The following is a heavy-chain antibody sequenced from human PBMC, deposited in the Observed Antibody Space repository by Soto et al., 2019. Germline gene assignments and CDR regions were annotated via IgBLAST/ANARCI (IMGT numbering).Heavy chain of an antibody. D-gene: IGHD2-21*02. Sequence: LSLTCGVSGGSISSINWWSWVRQAPGKGLEWLGEIYQSGTTNYNPSLKSRVTMSIDKSKNQFFLNVTSVTAADTAVYYCARLAYCGGDCYSRVPFDPWGQGTLVTVSS. CDR2: IYQSGTT. CDR3: ARLAYCGGDCYSRVPFDP. CDR1: GGSISSINW. V-gene: IGHV4-4*02. J-gene: IGHJ5*02.